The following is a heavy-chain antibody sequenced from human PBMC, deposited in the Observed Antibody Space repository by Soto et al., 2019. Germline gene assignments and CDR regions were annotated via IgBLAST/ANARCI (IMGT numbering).Heavy chain of an antibody. J-gene: IGHJ6*02. CDR3: ARDKGLWGNGSGSSNYYGMDV. CDR2: INPNSGGT. V-gene: IGHV1-2*04. CDR1: GYTFTGYY. Sequence: ASVKVSCKASGYTFTGYYMHWVRQAPGQGLEWMGWINPNSGGTNYAQKFQGWVTMTRDTSISTAYMELSRLRSDDTAVYYCARDKGLWGNGSGSSNYYGMDVWGQGTTVTVSS. D-gene: IGHD3-10*01.